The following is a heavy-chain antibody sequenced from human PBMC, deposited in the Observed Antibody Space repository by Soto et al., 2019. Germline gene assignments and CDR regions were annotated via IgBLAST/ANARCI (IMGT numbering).Heavy chain of an antibody. CDR1: GYTFNMYG. V-gene: IGHV1-18*01. CDR2: ISAYSGDT. Sequence: QVQMVQSGPEVKKPGASVKVSCKASGYTFNMYGITWVRQAPGQGLEWMGWISAYSGDTNYAQKVQGRVTMTTDTSTTTSYMELRSLRSDDSAVYYCARSRYYDTPIYYYGLDVWGQGTAVTVSS. J-gene: IGHJ6*02. D-gene: IGHD3-22*01. CDR3: ARSRYYDTPIYYYGLDV.